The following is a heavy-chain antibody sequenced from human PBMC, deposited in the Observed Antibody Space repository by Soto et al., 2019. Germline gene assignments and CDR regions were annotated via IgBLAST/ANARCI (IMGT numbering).Heavy chain of an antibody. V-gene: IGHV4-30-4*01. Sequence: QVQLQESGPGLVKPSQTLSLTCTVSGGSISSGDYYWSWIRQPPGKGLEWIGYIYYSGSTYYNPSPRSRVTMSVDTSKNQFSLKVSSVTAADTAVYYCATSFLGILSYGMDVWGQGTTVTVSS. CDR2: IYYSGST. CDR3: ATSFLGILSYGMDV. J-gene: IGHJ6*02. CDR1: GGSISSGDYY.